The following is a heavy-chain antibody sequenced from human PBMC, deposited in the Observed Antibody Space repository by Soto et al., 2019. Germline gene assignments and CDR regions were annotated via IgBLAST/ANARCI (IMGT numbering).Heavy chain of an antibody. J-gene: IGHJ4*02. CDR3: TRANWYSEY. V-gene: IGHV4-59*11. Sequence: QVQLQESGPGLVKPSETLSLTRTVSGGSISNHYWSWIRQSPGKGLEWIGYIYYNGNTNYNPSLKSRVTMSVDTSRNQISLKLTSVTAADTAVYYCTRANWYSEYWGQGTLVTVSS. D-gene: IGHD7-27*01. CDR1: GGSISNHY. CDR2: IYYNGNT.